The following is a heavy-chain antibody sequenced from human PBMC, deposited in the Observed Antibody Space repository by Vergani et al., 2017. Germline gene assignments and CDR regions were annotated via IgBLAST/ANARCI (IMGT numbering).Heavy chain of an antibody. CDR2: IYPGDSDT. Sequence: EVQLVQSGAEVKKPGESLKISCKGSGYSFTSYWIGWVRQMPGKGLEWMGIIYPGDSDTRYSPSFQGQVTISADKSSSTAYLQWSSLTASDTAMYYCARPSFASRYYYDSSGYYGACDSWGQGTMVTVSS. V-gene: IGHV5-51*01. J-gene: IGHJ3*02. CDR3: ARPSFASRYYYDSSGYYGACDS. CDR1: GYSFTSYW. D-gene: IGHD3-22*01.